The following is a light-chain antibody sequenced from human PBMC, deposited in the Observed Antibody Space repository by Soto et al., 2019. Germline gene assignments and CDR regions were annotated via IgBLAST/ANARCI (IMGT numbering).Light chain of an antibody. J-gene: IGKJ1*01. CDR2: GAS. V-gene: IGKV3-15*01. CDR1: HNLGTLY. CDR3: QQLNYWPRIT. Sequence: EIVVAQSPGTLSFSPGERGTVSCRAIHNLGTLYLAWFQQKSGQAPRLLIYGASTRASGIPPRFSGSGSGTDFTLTISSLQSEDFAVYYCQQLNYWPRITFGQGTKV.